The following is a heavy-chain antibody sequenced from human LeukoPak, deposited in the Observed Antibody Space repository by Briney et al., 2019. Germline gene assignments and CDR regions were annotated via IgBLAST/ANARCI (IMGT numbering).Heavy chain of an antibody. CDR1: GFSINSHN. J-gene: IGHJ6*02. V-gene: IGHV3-21*01. D-gene: IGHD5-18*01. Sequence: GGSLRLSCAASGFSINSHNMNWVRQAPGKGLEWVSFIDTSSHYIYYADSVKGRFTISRDNAKNSLYLQMSSLRAEDTAVYCCARDRGTAMVTGLDYGMDVWGQGTTVTVSS. CDR3: ARDRGTAMVTGLDYGMDV. CDR2: IDTSSHYI.